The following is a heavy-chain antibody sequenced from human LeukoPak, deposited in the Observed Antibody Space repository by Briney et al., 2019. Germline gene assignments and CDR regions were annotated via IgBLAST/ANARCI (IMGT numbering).Heavy chain of an antibody. Sequence: ASVKVSCEASGYTFTGYYIHWVRQAPGQGLEWMGWNNPNSGGTNYAQKFQGRVTMTRDTSISTAYMELVRLRSDDTAVYYCATYCSGGSCYSVDWFDPWGQGTLVTVSS. CDR3: ATYCSGGSCYSVDWFDP. J-gene: IGHJ5*02. D-gene: IGHD2-15*01. CDR1: GYTFTGYY. V-gene: IGHV1-2*02. CDR2: NNPNSGGT.